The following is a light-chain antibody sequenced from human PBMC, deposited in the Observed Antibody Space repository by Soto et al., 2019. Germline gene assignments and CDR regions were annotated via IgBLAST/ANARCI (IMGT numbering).Light chain of an antibody. J-gene: IGLJ2*01. CDR2: DVN. Sequence: QSALTQPRSVSGSPGQSVTISCTGTSSDVGNYNHVSWYQQHPGKAPKVMIYDVNKRSSTVPDRFSGSKFGNTASLTISGLQAEYEADYYCSSYAGSYSVVFGGGTKLTVL. CDR1: SSDVGNYNH. CDR3: SSYAGSYSVV. V-gene: IGLV2-11*01.